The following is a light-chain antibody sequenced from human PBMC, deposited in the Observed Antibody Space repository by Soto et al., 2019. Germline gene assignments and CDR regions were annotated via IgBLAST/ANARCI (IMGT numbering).Light chain of an antibody. V-gene: IGKV1-33*01. CDR1: QDITNY. CDR2: DAS. J-gene: IGKJ2*01. Sequence: DLQMTQSPSSLSASVGDRVTITCQASQDITNYLSWYQQKPGMAPKLLIYDASTLETGVPSRFSGSGSGTHFSFTISALQPEDIATYYCQQYGDLPTFGQGTKLEIK. CDR3: QQYGDLPT.